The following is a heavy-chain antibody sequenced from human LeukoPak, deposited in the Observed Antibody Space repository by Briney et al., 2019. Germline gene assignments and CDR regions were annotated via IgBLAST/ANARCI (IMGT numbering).Heavy chain of an antibody. CDR2: IYSGGST. Sequence: GGSLRLSCAASGFTFSSYVMNWVRQAPGKGLEWVSVIYSGGSTYYADSVKGRFTISRDNSKNTLYLQMNSLRAEDTAVYYCARDRGFDYYDSSGYYEFGAFDIWGQGTMVTVSS. J-gene: IGHJ3*02. V-gene: IGHV3-53*01. CDR1: GFTFSSYV. CDR3: ARDRGFDYYDSSGYYEFGAFDI. D-gene: IGHD3-22*01.